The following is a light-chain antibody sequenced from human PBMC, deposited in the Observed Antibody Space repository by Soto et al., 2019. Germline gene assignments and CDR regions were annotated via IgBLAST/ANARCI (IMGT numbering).Light chain of an antibody. CDR2: GAS. CDR1: QSVGTN. V-gene: IGKV3-15*01. CDR3: QQYNKWPPLT. Sequence: EVVMTQSPATQSVSPGERATLSCRASQSVGTNLAWYQQKPGQAPRLLIYGASTRATGIPARFSGSGSGTEFTLTISGLQSEDLAVYYCQQYNKWPPLTFGGGTKVEIK. J-gene: IGKJ4*02.